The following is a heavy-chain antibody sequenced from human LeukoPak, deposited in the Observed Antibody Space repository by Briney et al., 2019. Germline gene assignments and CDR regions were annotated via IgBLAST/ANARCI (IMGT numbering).Heavy chain of an antibody. CDR1: GFTVSSNY. V-gene: IGHV3-53*01. J-gene: IGHJ4*02. Sequence: GGSLRLSCAASGFTVSSNYMSWVRQAPGKGLEWVSIIYSGGSTFYADSVKGRFTISRDNSKNTLYLQMNSLRAEDTAVYYCARRRDSGSLQHFDYWGQGTLVTVSS. CDR3: ARRRDSGSLQHFDY. CDR2: IYSGGST. D-gene: IGHD1-26*01.